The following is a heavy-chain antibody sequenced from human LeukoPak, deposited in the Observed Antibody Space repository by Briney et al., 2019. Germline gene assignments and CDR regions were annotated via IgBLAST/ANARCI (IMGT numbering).Heavy chain of an antibody. D-gene: IGHD4-17*01. V-gene: IGHV3-30-3*01. Sequence: GGSLRLSCAASGFTFSSYAMHWVRQAPGKGLEWVAVISYDGSNKYYADSVKGRFTISRDNSKNTLYLQMNSLRAEDTAVYYCAREDSNDYGDYLFFVYWGQGTLVTVSS. CDR1: GFTFSSYA. J-gene: IGHJ4*02. CDR2: ISYDGSNK. CDR3: AREDSNDYGDYLFFVY.